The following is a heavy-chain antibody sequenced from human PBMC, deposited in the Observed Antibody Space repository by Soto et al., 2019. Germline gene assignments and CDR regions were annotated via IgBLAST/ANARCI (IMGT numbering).Heavy chain of an antibody. J-gene: IGHJ6*02. V-gene: IGHV1-18*01. CDR3: ARDIESVTAKHFFYYYAMDV. CDR2: VSANNGHT. D-gene: IGHD2-8*01. CDR1: GYTLTELS. Sequence: ASVKVSCKVSGYTLTELSMHWVRQAPGQGLEWMGWVSANNGHTNYAQNLQGRVSMTTDTSTSTAYMELRGLTFDDTAVYYCARDIESVTAKHFFYYYAMDVWGQGTTVTVSS.